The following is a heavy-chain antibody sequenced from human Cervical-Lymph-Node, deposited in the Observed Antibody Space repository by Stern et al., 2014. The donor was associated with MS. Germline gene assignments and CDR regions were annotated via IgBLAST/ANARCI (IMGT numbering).Heavy chain of an antibody. CDR3: VAGYSSGWALDY. CDR2: IYYSGST. V-gene: IGHV4-31*01. J-gene: IGHJ4*02. CDR1: GGSISSGGYY. D-gene: IGHD6-19*01. Sequence: QVQLQESGPGLVKPSQTLSLTCTVSGGSISSGGYYWSWIRQHLGKGLEWIGYIYYSGSTYYNPSLKSLVTISVDTSKNQFSLKLSSVTAADTAVYYCVAGYSSGWALDYWGQGTLVTVSS.